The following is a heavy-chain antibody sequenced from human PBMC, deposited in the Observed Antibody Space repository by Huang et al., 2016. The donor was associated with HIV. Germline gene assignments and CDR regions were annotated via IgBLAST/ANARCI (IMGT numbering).Heavy chain of an antibody. J-gene: IGHJ6*03. CDR3: ARGGGIQLWLLGYYYMDV. D-gene: IGHD5-18*01. Sequence: QVQLVQSGAEVTKPGASVKVSCKASGYTFSSFGISWVRQAPGQGLEWVGWISVYNGNTKFAQKFQGRLTMTTDTSTSTAYMELRSLRSDDTAVYYCARGGGIQLWLLGYYYMDVWGNGTTVTVSS. CDR2: ISVYNGNT. V-gene: IGHV1-18*01. CDR1: GYTFSSFG.